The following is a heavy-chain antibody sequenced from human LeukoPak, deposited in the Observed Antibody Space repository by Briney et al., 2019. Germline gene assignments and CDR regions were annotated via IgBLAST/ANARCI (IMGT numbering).Heavy chain of an antibody. V-gene: IGHV3-7*04. J-gene: IGHJ4*02. CDR2: INQDGSEK. CDR3: ARDIYGGHDY. CDR1: GFTFSNYW. Sequence: PGGSLRLSCAASGFTFSNYWMSWVRQAPGKGLEWVANINQDGSEKSYVDSVGGRFTISRDNAKKSLYLHVNSLRAEDTAVYYCARDIYGGHDYWGQGTLLTVSS. D-gene: IGHD2-21*01.